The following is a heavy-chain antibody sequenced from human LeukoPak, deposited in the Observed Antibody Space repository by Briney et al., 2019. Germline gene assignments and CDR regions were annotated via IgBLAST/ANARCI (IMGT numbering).Heavy chain of an antibody. CDR1: GYTFTSYY. D-gene: IGHD3-10*01. CDR3: ARVYYGSGDY. CDR2: IDSGGGST. J-gene: IGHJ4*02. Sequence: ASVKVSCEASGYTFTSYYVNWVRQAPGQGLEWMGLIDSGGGSTRYAQKFQGRVTMTRDTSTSTVYMELSSLRSEDTAVYYCARVYYGSGDYWGQGTLVTVSS. V-gene: IGHV1-46*01.